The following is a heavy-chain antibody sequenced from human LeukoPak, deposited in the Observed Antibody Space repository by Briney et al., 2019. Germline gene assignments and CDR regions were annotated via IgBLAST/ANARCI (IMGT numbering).Heavy chain of an antibody. V-gene: IGHV3-23*01. CDR3: AKDQTGVNTAFDY. Sequence: GGSLRLSCAASGFTFSTYAMSWVRQAPGKGLEWVSAINGGGGSTYYADSVKGRFTISRDNSKNTLYLQMNSLTAEDTAVYYCAKDQTGVNTAFDYWGQGALVTVSS. D-gene: IGHD4-23*01. CDR2: INGGGGST. CDR1: GFTFSTYA. J-gene: IGHJ4*02.